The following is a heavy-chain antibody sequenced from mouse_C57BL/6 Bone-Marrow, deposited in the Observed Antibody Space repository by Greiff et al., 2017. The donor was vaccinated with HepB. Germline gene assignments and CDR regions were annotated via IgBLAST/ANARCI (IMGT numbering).Heavy chain of an antibody. V-gene: IGHV5-17*01. CDR1: GFTFSDYG. CDR2: ISSGSSTI. D-gene: IGHD1-1*01. Sequence: EVNLVESGGGLVKPGGSLKLSCAASGFTFSDYGMHWVRQAPEKGLEWVAYISSGSSTIYYADTVKGRFTISRDNAKNTLFLQMTSLRSEDTAMYYCARWYYGSSYDYYAMDYWGQGTSVTVSS. CDR3: ARWYYGSSYDYYAMDY. J-gene: IGHJ4*01.